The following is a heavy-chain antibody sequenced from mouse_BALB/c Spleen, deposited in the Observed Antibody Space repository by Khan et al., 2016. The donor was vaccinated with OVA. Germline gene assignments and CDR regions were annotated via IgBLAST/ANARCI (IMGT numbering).Heavy chain of an antibody. J-gene: IGHJ2*01. Sequence: EVELVESGGGLVKPGGSLKLSCTVSGFTFSNYAMSWVRQTPEKRLEWVATISSGGSYTYYPDNVKGLFTISRDNANNTLYLQMTSLRSEDTAMFYCARTPGYYGSNYFDYWGQGTTLTVSS. CDR1: GFTFSNYA. CDR3: ARTPGYYGSNYFDY. D-gene: IGHD1-1*01. V-gene: IGHV5-9-3*01. CDR2: ISSGGSYT.